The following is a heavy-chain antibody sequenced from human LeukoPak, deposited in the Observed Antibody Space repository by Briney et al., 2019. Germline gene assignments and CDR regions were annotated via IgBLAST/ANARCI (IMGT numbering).Heavy chain of an antibody. CDR3: ARSTLAATGDFDY. J-gene: IGHJ4*02. D-gene: IGHD6-13*01. CDR2: INPNSGAT. Sequence: ASVKVSCKASGYTFTGYYMHWVRQAPGQGLEWMGRINPNSGATNYAQKFQGRVTMTRDTSISTAYMELSSLGSDNTALYYCARSTLAATGDFDYWGQGTLVTVSS. V-gene: IGHV1-2*06. CDR1: GYTFTGYY.